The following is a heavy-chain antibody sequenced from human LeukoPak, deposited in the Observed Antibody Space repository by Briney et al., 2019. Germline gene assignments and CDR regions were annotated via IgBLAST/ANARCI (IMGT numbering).Heavy chain of an antibody. CDR3: AREAATVVTSPFDY. Sequence: ASVKVSCKASGGTFSSNAISWVRQAPGQGLEWMGGIIPIFGTANYAQKFQGRVTITADESTSTAYMELSSLRSEDTAVYYCAREAATVVTSPFDYWGQGTLVTVSS. D-gene: IGHD4-23*01. CDR2: IIPIFGTA. J-gene: IGHJ4*02. V-gene: IGHV1-69*01. CDR1: GGTFSSNA.